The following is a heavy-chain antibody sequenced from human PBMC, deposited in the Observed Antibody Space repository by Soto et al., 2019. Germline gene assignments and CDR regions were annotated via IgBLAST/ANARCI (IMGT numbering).Heavy chain of an antibody. J-gene: IGHJ4*02. Sequence: QVQLVQSGAEVKKPGASVKVSCKASGYTFTSYYMHWVRQAPGQGLEWMGIINPSGGSTSYAQKGQRRVTMTRDTSTSTVYMELSSLRSEDTAVYYCARGLRYSSSSVPLFDYWGQGTLVTVSS. CDR2: INPSGGST. D-gene: IGHD6-6*01. V-gene: IGHV1-46*01. CDR3: ARGLRYSSSSVPLFDY. CDR1: GYTFTSYY.